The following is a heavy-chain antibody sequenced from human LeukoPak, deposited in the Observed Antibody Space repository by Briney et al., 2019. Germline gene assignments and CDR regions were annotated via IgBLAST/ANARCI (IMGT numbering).Heavy chain of an antibody. CDR2: ISSSSSYI. D-gene: IGHD3-3*01. CDR3: ARDRKSAFRFSPGLFDY. CDR1: GFTFSSYS. V-gene: IGHV3-21*01. Sequence: KPGGSLRLSCAASGFTFSSYSMNWVRQAPGKGLEWVSSISSSSSYIYYADSVKGRFTISRDNAKNSLYLQMNSLRAEDTAVYYCARDRKSAFRFSPGLFDYWGQGTLVTVSS. J-gene: IGHJ4*02.